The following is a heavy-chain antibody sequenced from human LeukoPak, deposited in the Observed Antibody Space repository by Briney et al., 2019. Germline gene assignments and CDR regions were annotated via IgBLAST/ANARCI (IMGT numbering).Heavy chain of an antibody. J-gene: IGHJ3*02. CDR1: GFTFSSYG. V-gene: IGHV3-30*02. Sequence: GGSLRLSCAAAGFTFSSYGMHCVRQAPGQGLEWVAFIRYDGSNKYYADSVKGRFTISRDNSKNTLYLQMNSLRAEDTAVYYCPPTDDAFDIWGQGTMVTVSS. CDR2: IRYDGSNK. CDR3: PPTDDAFDI.